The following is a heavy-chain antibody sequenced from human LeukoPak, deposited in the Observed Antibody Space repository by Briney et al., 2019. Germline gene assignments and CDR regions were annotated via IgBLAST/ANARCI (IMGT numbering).Heavy chain of an antibody. Sequence: PSQTLSLTCTVSGGSISSGDYYWSWLRQPPGKDRESTGYIYCSESTHYNPSLKSRVTISVDTSNNQFFLKLSSLAAVNAAVYSWARRVKFLLFELGMGRYFNVWGHRSPVTVSS. CDR1: GGSISSGDYY. CDR2: IYCSEST. V-gene: IGHV4-30-4*08. D-gene: IGHD3-3*01. J-gene: IGHJ2*01. CDR3: ARRVKFLLFELGMGRYFNV.